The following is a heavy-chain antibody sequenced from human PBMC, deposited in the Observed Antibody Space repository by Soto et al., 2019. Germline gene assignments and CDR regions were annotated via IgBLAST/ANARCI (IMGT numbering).Heavy chain of an antibody. CDR3: ARGGDIVVVAAENFDY. D-gene: IGHD2-2*01. J-gene: IGHJ4*02. V-gene: IGHV1-46*01. CDR2: INPSGGST. Sequence: SVKVSCKASGYTFTSYYMPWVRQASGQGLEWMGIINPSGGSTSYAQKFKGRVTMTRDTSTSTVYMELSSLRSEDTAVYYCARGGDIVVVAAENFDYRGQGTLVTVSS. CDR1: GYTFTSYY.